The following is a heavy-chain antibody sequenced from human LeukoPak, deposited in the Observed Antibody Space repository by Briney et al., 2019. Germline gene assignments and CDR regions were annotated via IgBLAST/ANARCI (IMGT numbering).Heavy chain of an antibody. CDR2: VYPADSDT. Sequence: GESLKISCKGSGYSFSSYWIAWVRQIPGQGLEWIGVVYPADSDTRYSRSFQGQVTMSVDKSIKTAYLQWHSLKGSDPAMYYYARPGEPDLAGYILHWGQGTLVTVSS. CDR3: ARPGEPDLAGYILH. D-gene: IGHD7-27*01. V-gene: IGHV5-51*01. J-gene: IGHJ1*01. CDR1: GYSFSSYW.